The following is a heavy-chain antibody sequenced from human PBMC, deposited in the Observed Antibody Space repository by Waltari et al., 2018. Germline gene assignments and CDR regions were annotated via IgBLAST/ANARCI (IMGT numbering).Heavy chain of an antibody. CDR1: GFTFRPDR. Sequence: QVHLVESGGGVVQPGRSMRLPCAASGFTFRPDRLHGVRQAPGRGLEWVAFISYDENKKYYVDSVKGRFTISRDNSKNTLYLQMNSLRAEDTAVYYCAKVWGDYYGSGSGYGMDVWGQGITVIVS. J-gene: IGHJ6*02. CDR2: ISYDENKK. D-gene: IGHD3-10*01. CDR3: AKVWGDYYGSGSGYGMDV. V-gene: IGHV3-30*18.